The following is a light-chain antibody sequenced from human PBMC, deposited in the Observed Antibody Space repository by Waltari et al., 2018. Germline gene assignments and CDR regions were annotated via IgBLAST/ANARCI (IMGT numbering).Light chain of an antibody. CDR1: QSVTSY. Sequence: EVVLTQSPDTLSLSPGERATLSCRASQSVTSYLAWYQQKPGRAPRLLISDASNRATGIPARFSGSGSGTDFTLTISSLEPEDFAVYYCQQGSDWWTFGQGTKVQIK. J-gene: IGKJ1*01. V-gene: IGKV3-11*01. CDR2: DAS. CDR3: QQGSDWWT.